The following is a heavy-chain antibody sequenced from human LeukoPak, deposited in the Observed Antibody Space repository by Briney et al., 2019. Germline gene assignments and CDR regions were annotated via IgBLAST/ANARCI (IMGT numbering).Heavy chain of an antibody. CDR2: ISGSGGST. Sequence: PGGSLRLSCAVSGFTFRSYAMSWVRQAPGKGLEWVSSISGSGGSTYYADSVKGRFTISRDNSKNTLYLQMNSLRAEDTAVYYCAKDQWRGSYDGYGDYWGQGTLVTVSS. J-gene: IGHJ4*02. CDR1: GFTFRSYA. CDR3: AKDQWRGSYDGYGDY. D-gene: IGHD1-26*01. V-gene: IGHV3-23*01.